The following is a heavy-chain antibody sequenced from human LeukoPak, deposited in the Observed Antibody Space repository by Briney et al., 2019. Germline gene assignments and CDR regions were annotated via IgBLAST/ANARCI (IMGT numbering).Heavy chain of an antibody. V-gene: IGHV3-30-3*01. CDR3: ARDPADQMIARAHFDY. D-gene: IGHD3-22*01. Sequence: GGSLRLSCAASGFTFSSYAMPWVRQAPGKGLEWVAVISYDGGNKYYADSVKGRFTISRDNSKNTLYLQMNSLRAEDTAVYYCARDPADQMIARAHFDYWGQGTLVTVSS. CDR2: ISYDGGNK. CDR1: GFTFSSYA. J-gene: IGHJ4*02.